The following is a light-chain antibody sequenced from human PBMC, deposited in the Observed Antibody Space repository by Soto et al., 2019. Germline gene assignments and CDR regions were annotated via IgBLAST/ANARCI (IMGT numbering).Light chain of an antibody. CDR2: DAS. CDR1: QSVSSY. Sequence: VVTQSPATVSLSPGERATLSCRASQSVSSYLAWYQQKPGQAPRLLIYDASNRATGIPARFSGSGSGTDFTLTISSLEPEDFAVYYCQQRSNWQGATFGGGTKVDIK. V-gene: IGKV3D-11*02. J-gene: IGKJ4*01. CDR3: QQRSNWQGAT.